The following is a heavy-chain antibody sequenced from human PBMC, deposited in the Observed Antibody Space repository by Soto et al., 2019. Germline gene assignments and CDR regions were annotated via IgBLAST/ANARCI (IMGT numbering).Heavy chain of an antibody. J-gene: IGHJ5*02. CDR1: GFSFSSCA. CDR3: ATLGVAARLGFGWFDP. V-gene: IGHV3-23*01. Sequence: AESLTLTCAASGFSFSSCAMRWVRQAPGKGLEWVSAISGSGGGTYYADSVKGRFTISRDNSKNTLYLQMNSLRAEDTAVYYCATLGVAARLGFGWFDPWGQGTLVTVSS. CDR2: ISGSGGGT. D-gene: IGHD6-6*01.